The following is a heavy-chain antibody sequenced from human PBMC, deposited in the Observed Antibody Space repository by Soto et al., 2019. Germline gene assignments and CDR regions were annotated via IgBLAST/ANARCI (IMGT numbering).Heavy chain of an antibody. CDR1: GFSLSTSGVG. D-gene: IGHD2-2*01. CDR2: IYWDDDK. J-gene: IGHJ3*02. Sequence: SGPTLVNPTQTLTLTSTFSGFSLSTSGVGVGWIRQPPGKALEWLALIYWDDDKRYSPSLKSRLTITKDTSNNQVVLTMTNMDPVDTATYYCAHTPGAPQLLFGIRQAFDIWGQGTMVTVSS. V-gene: IGHV2-5*02. CDR3: AHTPGAPQLLFGIRQAFDI.